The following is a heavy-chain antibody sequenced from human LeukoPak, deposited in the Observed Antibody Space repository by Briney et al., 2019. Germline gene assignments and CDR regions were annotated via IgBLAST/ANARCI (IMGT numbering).Heavy chain of an antibody. V-gene: IGHV1-18*01. D-gene: IGHD6-6*01. Sequence: ASVKVSCKASGYTFTSYGISWVRQAPGQGLERMGWISAYTGNTNYAQKLQGRVTMTTDTSTSTAYMELRSLRSDDTAVYYCARDRPSIAARPLPYYFYYYMDVWGKGTTVTVSS. CDR3: ARDRPSIAARPLPYYFYYYMDV. CDR1: GYTFTSYG. CDR2: ISAYTGNT. J-gene: IGHJ6*03.